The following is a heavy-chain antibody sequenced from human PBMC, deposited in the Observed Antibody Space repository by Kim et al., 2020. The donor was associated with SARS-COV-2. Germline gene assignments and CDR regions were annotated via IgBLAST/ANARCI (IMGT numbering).Heavy chain of an antibody. J-gene: IGHJ4*02. V-gene: IGHV3-30*18. D-gene: IGHD3-10*01. CDR1: GFTFSSYG. CDR2: ISYDGSNK. CDR3: AKDIRYGSGSYYDGDY. Sequence: GGSLRLSCAASGFTFSSYGMHWVRQAPGKGLEWVAVISYDGSNKYYADSVKGRFTISRDNSKNTLYLQMNSLRAEDTAVYYCAKDIRYGSGSYYDGDYWGQGTLVTVSS.